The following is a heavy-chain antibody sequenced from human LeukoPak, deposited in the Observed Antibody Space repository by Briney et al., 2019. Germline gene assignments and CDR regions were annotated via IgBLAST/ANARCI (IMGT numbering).Heavy chain of an antibody. D-gene: IGHD3-3*01. CDR2: IYTSGST. Sequence: PSETLSLTCTVSGGSISSGSYYWSWIRQPAGKGLEWIGRIYTSGSTNYNPSLKSRVTISVDTSKNQFSLKLSSVTAADTAVYYCARGDWSGPYYFDYWGQGTLVTVSS. CDR3: ARGDWSGPYYFDY. CDR1: GGSISSGSYY. V-gene: IGHV4-61*02. J-gene: IGHJ4*02.